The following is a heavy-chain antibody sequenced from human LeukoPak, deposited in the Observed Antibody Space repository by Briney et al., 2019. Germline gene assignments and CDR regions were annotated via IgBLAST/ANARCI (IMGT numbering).Heavy chain of an antibody. CDR2: ISSSSSYI. J-gene: IGHJ6*03. Sequence: KTGGSLRLSCAASGFTFSSYSMNWVRQAPGKGLEWVSSISSSSSYIYYADSVKGRFTISRDNAKNSLYLQMNSLRAEDTAVYYCAREGYYDFWSGYKRYYYMDVRGKGTTVTVSS. CDR3: AREGYYDFWSGYKRYYYMDV. V-gene: IGHV3-21*01. CDR1: GFTFSSYS. D-gene: IGHD3-3*01.